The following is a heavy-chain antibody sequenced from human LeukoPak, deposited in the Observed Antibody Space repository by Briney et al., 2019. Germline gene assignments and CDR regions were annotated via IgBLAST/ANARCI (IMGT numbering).Heavy chain of an antibody. CDR1: GFSLSTSA. J-gene: IGHJ4*02. CDR3: ATEGYDLGTFFLDC. Sequence: ASVKVSCKASGFSLSTSAISWVRQAPGQGLEWMGGTIPGFGSANYAQSFKGRVTITTDEPTSTAYMELTSLRYEDTAVYYCATEGYDLGTFFLDCWGQGTLVTVSS. D-gene: IGHD3-10*01. CDR2: TIPGFGSA. V-gene: IGHV1-69*05.